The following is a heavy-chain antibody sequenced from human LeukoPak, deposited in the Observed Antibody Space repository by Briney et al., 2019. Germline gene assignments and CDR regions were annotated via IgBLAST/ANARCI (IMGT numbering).Heavy chain of an antibody. V-gene: IGHV4-38-2*02. CDR1: GYSISSGYY. Sequence: PSETLSLTCTVSGYSISSGYYWGWIRQPPGKGLEWIGSIYHSGSTYYNPSLKSRVTISVGMSKNQFSLKLSSVTAADTAVYYCAGAITVVTLYYFDYWGQGTLVTVSS. CDR2: IYHSGST. J-gene: IGHJ4*02. D-gene: IGHD4-23*01. CDR3: AGAITVVTLYYFDY.